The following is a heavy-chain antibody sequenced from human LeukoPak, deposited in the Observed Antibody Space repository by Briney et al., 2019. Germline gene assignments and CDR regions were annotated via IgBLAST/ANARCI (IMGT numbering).Heavy chain of an antibody. CDR3: ARSGVVVPAAMTYYYGMDV. Sequence: ASVKVSCKASGYTFTSYDINWVRQSTGQGLEWMGWMNPNSGNTGYAQKFQGRVTMTRNTSISTAYMELSSLRSEDTAVYYCARSGVVVPAAMTYYYGMDVWGQGTTVTVSS. V-gene: IGHV1-8*01. CDR2: MNPNSGNT. CDR1: GYTFTSYD. J-gene: IGHJ6*02. D-gene: IGHD2-2*01.